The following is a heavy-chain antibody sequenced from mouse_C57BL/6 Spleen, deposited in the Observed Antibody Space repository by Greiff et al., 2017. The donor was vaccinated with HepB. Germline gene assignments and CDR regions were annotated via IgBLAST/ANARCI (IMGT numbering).Heavy chain of an antibody. D-gene: IGHD1-1*01. J-gene: IGHJ1*03. Sequence: EVKLMESGGDLVKPGGSLKLSCAASGFTFSSYGMSWVRQTPDKRLEWVATISSGGSYTYYPDSVKGRFTISRDNAKNTLYLQMSSLKSEDTAMYYCARDTTVVDPYWYFDVWGTGTTVTVSS. CDR3: ARDTTVVDPYWYFDV. V-gene: IGHV5-6*01. CDR2: ISSGGSYT. CDR1: GFTFSSYG.